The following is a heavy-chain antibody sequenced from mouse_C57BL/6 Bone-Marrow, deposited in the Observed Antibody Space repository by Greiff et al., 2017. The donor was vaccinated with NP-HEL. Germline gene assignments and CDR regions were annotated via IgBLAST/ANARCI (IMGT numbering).Heavy chain of an antibody. V-gene: IGHV1-74*01. Sequence: VKLQQPGAELVKPGASVKVSCKASGYTFTSYWMHWVKQRPGQGLEWIGRIHPSDSDTNYNQKFKGKATLTVDKSSSTAYMQLSSLTSEDSAVYYCAILVYYGSSSWFAYWGQGTLVTVSA. CDR1: GYTFTSYW. J-gene: IGHJ3*01. CDR3: AILVYYGSSSWFAY. CDR2: IHPSDSDT. D-gene: IGHD1-1*01.